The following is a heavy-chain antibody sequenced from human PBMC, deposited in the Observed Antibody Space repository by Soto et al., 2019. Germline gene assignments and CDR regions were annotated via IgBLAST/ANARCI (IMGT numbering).Heavy chain of an antibody. Sequence: GGSLTLSCAASGFNFIRYAKSWVRLAPGQGLEWVSTFSGPRGGTSYADSVKGRFTSCRDNFKGSLKLQMSSLRAEDTAVYYCAKGNISTATYASFDAWGQGTLVTVSS. J-gene: IGHJ5*02. V-gene: IGHV3-23*01. D-gene: IGHD2-15*01. CDR3: AKGNISTATYASFDA. CDR2: FSGPRGGT. CDR1: GFNFIRYA.